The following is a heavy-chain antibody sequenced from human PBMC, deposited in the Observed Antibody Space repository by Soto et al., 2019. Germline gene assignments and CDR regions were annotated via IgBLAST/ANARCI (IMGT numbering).Heavy chain of an antibody. CDR1: GFTFSDYY. J-gene: IGHJ4*02. Sequence: QVQLVESGGGLVKPGGSLRLFCAASGFTFSDYYMSWIRQAPGKGLEWVSYISTSGSSMYYADSVKGRFTISRDNAKNSLYLQINSLRAEDTAVYYCARIYRAYGYFDYWGQGTLVTVSS. CDR2: ISTSGSSM. V-gene: IGHV3-11*01. CDR3: ARIYRAYGYFDY. D-gene: IGHD5-12*01.